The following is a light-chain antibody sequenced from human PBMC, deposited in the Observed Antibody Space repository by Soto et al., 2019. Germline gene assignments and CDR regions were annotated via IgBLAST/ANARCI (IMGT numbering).Light chain of an antibody. V-gene: IGKV3-15*01. CDR1: RSASTN. CDR2: GAS. J-gene: IGKJ4*01. CDR3: QQYDKSLPPVT. Sequence: DIILTQSPAIVSVSPGERATLSCRASRSASTNLAWYQHKHGQAPRLLIYGASTRVTDIPARFSGSGSGTDFTLTINYLKSEDFGVYYCQQYDKSLPPVTFGGGTKVEI.